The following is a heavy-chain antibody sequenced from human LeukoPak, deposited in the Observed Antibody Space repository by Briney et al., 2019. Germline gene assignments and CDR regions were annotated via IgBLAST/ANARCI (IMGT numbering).Heavy chain of an antibody. CDR1: RFTFSTYS. Sequence: GGSLRLSCAASRFTFSTYSMNWVRQAPGKGLEWVSSIDSTSTYIYYADSVKGRFTISRDNAKNSLYLQMDSPRAEDTAVYYCARDSLVGSTTPVFDYWGQGTLVTVSS. V-gene: IGHV3-21*04. CDR3: ARDSLVGSTTPVFDY. J-gene: IGHJ4*02. D-gene: IGHD1-26*01. CDR2: IDSTSTYI.